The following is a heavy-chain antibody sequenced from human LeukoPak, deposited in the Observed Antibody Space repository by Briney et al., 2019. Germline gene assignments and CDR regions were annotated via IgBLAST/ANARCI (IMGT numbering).Heavy chain of an antibody. V-gene: IGHV1-2*02. CDR2: INPNSGGT. D-gene: IGHD3-10*01. J-gene: IGHJ4*02. Sequence: GASVKVSCKASGYTFTGYYMHWVRQAPGQGLEWMGWINPNSGGTNYAQKFQGRVTMTRDTSTSTVYMELSSLRSEDTAVYYCARGEGYGSGSYYGYWGQGTLVTVSS. CDR1: GYTFTGYY. CDR3: ARGEGYGSGSYYGY.